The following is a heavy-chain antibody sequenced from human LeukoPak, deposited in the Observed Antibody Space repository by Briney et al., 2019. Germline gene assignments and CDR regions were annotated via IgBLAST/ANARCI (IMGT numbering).Heavy chain of an antibody. Sequence: ASVKVSCKASGYTFTGYYMHWVRQAPGQGLEWMGWINPNSGGTNYAQKFQGRATMTRDTSISTAYMELSRPRSDDTAVYYCARDSATVTTSGAFDIWGQGTMVTVSS. J-gene: IGHJ3*02. CDR1: GYTFTGYY. V-gene: IGHV1-2*02. CDR3: ARDSATVTTSGAFDI. D-gene: IGHD4-17*01. CDR2: INPNSGGT.